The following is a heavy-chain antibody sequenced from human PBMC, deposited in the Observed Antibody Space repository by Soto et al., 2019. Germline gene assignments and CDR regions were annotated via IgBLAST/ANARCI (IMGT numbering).Heavy chain of an antibody. CDR3: AGDRSYNYGYWWFDP. V-gene: IGHV4-31*03. CDR2: IYYSGST. CDR1: GGSISSGGYY. Sequence: SETLSLTCTVSGGSISSGGYYWNWIRQHPGKGLEWIGYIYYSGSTYYNPSLKSRVTISVDTSKNQFSLKLSSVTAADTAVYYCAGDRSYNYGYWWFDPWGQGTLVTV. D-gene: IGHD5-18*01. J-gene: IGHJ5*02.